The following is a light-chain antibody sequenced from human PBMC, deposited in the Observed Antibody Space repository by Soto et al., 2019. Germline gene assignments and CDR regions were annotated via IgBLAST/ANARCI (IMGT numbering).Light chain of an antibody. V-gene: IGLV1-47*01. Sequence: QPVLTQPPSASGTPGQRVTISCSGSSSNIGSNYVYWYQQLPGTAPKLLIYRSNQRPSGVPDRFSGSKSGTSASLAISGLRSEDEADYYCAAWDDSLSGYVFGTGTKLTVL. J-gene: IGLJ1*01. CDR1: SSNIGSNY. CDR3: AAWDDSLSGYV. CDR2: RSN.